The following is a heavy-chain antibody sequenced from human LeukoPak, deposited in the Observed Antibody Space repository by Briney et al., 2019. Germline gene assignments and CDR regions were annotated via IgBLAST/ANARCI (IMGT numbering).Heavy chain of an antibody. D-gene: IGHD6-19*01. Sequence: PGGSLRLSCAASGFTFSNYIMHWVRQAPGKGLDWVAVIIENGSNQYYADSVKGRFTISRDNAKNSLYLQMNSLRAEDTAVYYCARVSVAGLDYWGQGTLVTVSS. J-gene: IGHJ4*02. CDR2: IIENGSNQ. CDR3: ARVSVAGLDY. V-gene: IGHV3-30*04. CDR1: GFTFSNYI.